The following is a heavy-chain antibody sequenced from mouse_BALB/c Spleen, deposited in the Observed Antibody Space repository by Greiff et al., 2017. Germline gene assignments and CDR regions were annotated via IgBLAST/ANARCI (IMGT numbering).Heavy chain of an antibody. Sequence: EVMLVESGGGLVKPGGSLKLSCAASGFTFSSYAMSWVRQTPEKRLEWVATISSGGSYTYYPDSVKGRFTISRDNAKNTLYLQMSSLRSEDTAMYYCARQDYGSRKNYAMDYWGQGTSVTVSS. J-gene: IGHJ4*01. CDR2: ISSGGSYT. CDR3: ARQDYGSRKNYAMDY. D-gene: IGHD1-1*01. V-gene: IGHV5-9-3*01. CDR1: GFTFSSYA.